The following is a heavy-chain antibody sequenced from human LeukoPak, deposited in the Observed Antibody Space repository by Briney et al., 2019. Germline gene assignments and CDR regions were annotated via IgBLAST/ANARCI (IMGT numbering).Heavy chain of an antibody. J-gene: IGHJ6*03. D-gene: IGHD5-18*01. CDR2: IRYDGSTK. CDR1: GFTFSSFG. V-gene: IGHV3-30*02. Sequence: GGSLRLSCAASGFTFSSFGMHWVRQAPGKGLEWVAFIRYDGSTKHYADSVKGRFTFSRDNSKNTLYLQMNSLRGEDTGVYYCARTPEGGYTYGYFYYYYMDVWGKGTTVTISS. CDR3: ARTPEGGYTYGYFYYYYMDV.